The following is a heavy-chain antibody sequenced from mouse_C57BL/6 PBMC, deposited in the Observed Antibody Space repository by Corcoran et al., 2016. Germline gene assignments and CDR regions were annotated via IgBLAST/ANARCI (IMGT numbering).Heavy chain of an antibody. J-gene: IGHJ2*01. CDR2: IYPSSGNT. CDR3: AREDNWADY. D-gene: IGHD4-1*02. CDR1: GYTFTSYG. Sequence: QVQLQQSGAELARPGASVKLSCKASGYTFTSYGISWVKQRTGQGLEWIGEIYPSSGNTYYNEKFKGKATLTADKSSSTAYMELRSLTSEDSAVYFWAREDNWADYWGQGTTLTVSS. V-gene: IGHV1-81*01.